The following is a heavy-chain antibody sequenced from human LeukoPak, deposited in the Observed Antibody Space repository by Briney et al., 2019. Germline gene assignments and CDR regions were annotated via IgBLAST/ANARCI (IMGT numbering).Heavy chain of an antibody. J-gene: IGHJ4*02. V-gene: IGHV1-8*01. Sequence: ASVKVSCKASGYTFTSCDFNWVRQATGQGLEWMGWMNPNSGDTGFAQKFQGRVTMTRNTSISTAYMELSSLRSDDTAVYYCARLVRAAGGSPVDYWGQGTLVTVSS. CDR2: MNPNSGDT. D-gene: IGHD6-13*01. CDR1: GYTFTSCD. CDR3: ARLVRAAGGSPVDY.